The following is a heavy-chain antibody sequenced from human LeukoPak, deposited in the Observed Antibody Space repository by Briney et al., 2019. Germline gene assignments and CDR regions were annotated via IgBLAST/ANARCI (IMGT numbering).Heavy chain of an antibody. CDR2: IYYSGST. V-gene: IGHV4-31*03. Sequence: SQTLSLTCPVSSGSISSGVFYWSWIRQHPGKGLEWIGYIYYSGSTYYNPSLKSRVTISVDTSKNQFSLKLSSVTAADTAVYYCARGVRWLQLSYFDYWGQGTLVTVSS. CDR1: SGSISSGVFY. CDR3: ARGVRWLQLSYFDY. J-gene: IGHJ4*02. D-gene: IGHD5-24*01.